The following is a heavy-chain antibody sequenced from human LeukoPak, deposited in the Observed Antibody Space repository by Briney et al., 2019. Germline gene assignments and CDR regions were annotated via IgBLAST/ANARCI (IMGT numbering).Heavy chain of an antibody. CDR1: GGSISSSSYY. Sequence: SETLSLTCTVSGGSISSSSYYWGWIRQPPGKGLEWIGYIYYTGSTYYNPSLKSRVTMSVDTSQNHFSLKLNSVTAADTAVYYCARAIVTPSGYVWYFDLWGRGTLVTVSS. CDR3: ARAIVTPSGYVWYFDL. CDR2: IYYTGST. J-gene: IGHJ2*01. V-gene: IGHV4-31*03. D-gene: IGHD3-3*01.